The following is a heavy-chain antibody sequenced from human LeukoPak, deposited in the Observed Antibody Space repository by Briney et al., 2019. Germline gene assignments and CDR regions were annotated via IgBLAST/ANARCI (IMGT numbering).Heavy chain of an antibody. CDR1: GFTFSTYA. Sequence: PGGSLRLSCASSGFTFSTYAMSWVRQAPGKGLEWVSAISGSGGSTYYADSVKGRFTISRDNSKNTLYLQMNSLRAEDTAVYYCAADSSGWYRFDYWGQGTLVTVSS. D-gene: IGHD6-19*01. V-gene: IGHV3-23*01. J-gene: IGHJ4*02. CDR3: AADSSGWYRFDY. CDR2: ISGSGGST.